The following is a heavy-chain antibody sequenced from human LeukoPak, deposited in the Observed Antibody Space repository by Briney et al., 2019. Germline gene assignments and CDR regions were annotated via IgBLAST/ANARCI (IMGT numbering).Heavy chain of an antibody. V-gene: IGHV3-21*01. CDR3: AMEGYSGNYPAY. J-gene: IGHJ4*02. CDR2: ISSSSSFI. Sequence: GGSLRLSCAASGFTFSTYSMNWVRQAPGKGLEWVSSISSSSSFIYYADSVKGRFTISRDNAKNSLYLQMNSLRAEDTAVYYCAMEGYSGNYPAYWGQGTLVTVSS. CDR1: GFTFSTYS. D-gene: IGHD1-26*01.